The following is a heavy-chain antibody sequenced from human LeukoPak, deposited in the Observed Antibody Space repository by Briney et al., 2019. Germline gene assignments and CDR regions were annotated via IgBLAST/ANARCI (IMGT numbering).Heavy chain of an antibody. V-gene: IGHV4-39*01. CDR3: ARARLSIVRGVTNFDY. CDR1: GGSISSSTYY. D-gene: IGHD3-10*01. Sequence: SETLSLTCTVSGGSISSSTYYWGWIRQPPGKGLEWIGTINYSGSTFYNPSLKSRVTISVDTSKNQFSLMLNSVTAADTALYFCARARLSIVRGVTNFDYWGQGTVVTVSS. J-gene: IGHJ4*02. CDR2: INYSGST.